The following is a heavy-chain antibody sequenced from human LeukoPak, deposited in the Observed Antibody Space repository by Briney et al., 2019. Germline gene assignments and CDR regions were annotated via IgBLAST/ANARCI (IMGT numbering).Heavy chain of an antibody. CDR3: ARRAGAYSHPYDY. J-gene: IGHJ4*02. D-gene: IGHD4/OR15-4a*01. V-gene: IGHV3-53*01. CDR2: IYSGST. Sequence: PWGSLRLSCTVSGFTVTSNSMSWVRQAPGKGLEWVSFIYSGSTHYSDSVKGRFTISRDNSKNTLYLQMNSLRAEDTAVYYCARRAGAYSHPYDYWGQGTLVTVSS. CDR1: GFTVTSNS.